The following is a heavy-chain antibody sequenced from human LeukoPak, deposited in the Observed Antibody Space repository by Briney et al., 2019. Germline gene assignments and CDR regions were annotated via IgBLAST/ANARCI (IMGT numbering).Heavy chain of an antibody. Sequence: SVKVSCKASGCTFRSYAISWVRQAPGQGLEWMGGIIPIFGTANYAQKFQGRVTITADKSTSTAYMELSSLRSEDTAVYYCAVGRDDPITSTSEFDYWGQGTLVTVSS. D-gene: IGHD1-14*01. CDR1: GCTFRSYA. CDR2: IIPIFGTA. J-gene: IGHJ4*02. CDR3: AVGRDDPITSTSEFDY. V-gene: IGHV1-69*06.